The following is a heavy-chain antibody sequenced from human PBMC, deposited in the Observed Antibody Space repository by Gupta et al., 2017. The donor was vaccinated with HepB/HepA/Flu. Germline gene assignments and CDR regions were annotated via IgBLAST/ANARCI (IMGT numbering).Heavy chain of an antibody. CDR1: GGSISSGDYY. Sequence: QVQLQESGPGLVKPSQTLSLTCTVSGGSISSGDYYWGWISQPPGQGLEWIGYIYYSVSTYYNPSLKSRVTISVDTSKNQFSLKLSSVTAADTAVYYGARERAGYSSSWYVYYYYGMDVWGQGTTVTGSS. CDR3: ARERAGYSSSWYVYYYYGMDV. CDR2: IYYSVST. V-gene: IGHV4-30-4*01. D-gene: IGHD6-13*01. J-gene: IGHJ6*02.